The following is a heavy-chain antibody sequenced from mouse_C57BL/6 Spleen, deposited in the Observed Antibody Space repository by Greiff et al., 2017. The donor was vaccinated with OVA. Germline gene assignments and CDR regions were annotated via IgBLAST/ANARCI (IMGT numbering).Heavy chain of an antibody. CDR2: IRLKSDNYAT. CDR3: TRDWDEGDY. D-gene: IGHD4-1*01. Sequence: EVQGVESGGGLVQPGGSMKLSCVASGFTFSNYWMNWVRQSPEQGLEWVAQIRLKSDNYATHYAESVKGRFTISRDDSKSSVYLQMNNLRAEDTGIYYCTRDWDEGDYWGQGTTLTVSS. V-gene: IGHV6-3*01. CDR1: GFTFSNYW. J-gene: IGHJ2*01.